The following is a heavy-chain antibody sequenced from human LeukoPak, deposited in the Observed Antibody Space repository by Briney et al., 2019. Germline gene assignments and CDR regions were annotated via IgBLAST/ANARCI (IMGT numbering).Heavy chain of an antibody. Sequence: GESLKISCKGSGYSFTSYWIGWVRQMPGKGLEWMGIIYPGDSDTRYSPSFQGQVTISADKSISTAYLQWSGLKASDTAMYYCARSFKLIGDAFDIWGQGTMVTVSS. V-gene: IGHV5-51*01. CDR2: IYPGDSDT. D-gene: IGHD2/OR15-2a*01. J-gene: IGHJ3*02. CDR3: ARSFKLIGDAFDI. CDR1: GYSFTSYW.